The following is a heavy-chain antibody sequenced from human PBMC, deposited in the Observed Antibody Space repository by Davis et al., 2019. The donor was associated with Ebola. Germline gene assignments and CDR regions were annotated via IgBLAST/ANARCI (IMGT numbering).Heavy chain of an antibody. V-gene: IGHV3-7*03. CDR1: GFTFSTYW. Sequence: PGGSLRLSCAASGFTFSTYWMTWVRQTTGKGLEWVASIKQGGSEKFYVDSVKGRFTISRDDGQNALYLQMSSLRGEDTAVYYCARGTHTDYWGQGTLVTVSS. J-gene: IGHJ4*02. CDR3: ARGTHTDY. CDR2: IKQGGSEK.